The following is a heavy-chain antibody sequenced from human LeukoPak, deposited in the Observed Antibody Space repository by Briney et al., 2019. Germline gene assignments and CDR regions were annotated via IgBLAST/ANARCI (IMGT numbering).Heavy chain of an antibody. CDR3: ARSTLLWFGELSSYGMDV. D-gene: IGHD3-10*01. Sequence: SETLSLTCTVSGGSISSYYWSWIRQPPGKGLEWIGHIYYSGSTNYNPSLKSRVTISVDTSKNQFSLKLSSVTAADTAVYYCARSTLLWFGELSSYGMDVWGQGTTVTVSS. CDR2: IYYSGST. CDR1: GGSISSYY. J-gene: IGHJ6*02. V-gene: IGHV4-59*01.